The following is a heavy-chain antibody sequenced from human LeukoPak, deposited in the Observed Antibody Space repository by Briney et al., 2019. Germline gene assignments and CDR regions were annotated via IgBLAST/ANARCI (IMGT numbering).Heavy chain of an antibody. V-gene: IGHV5-51*01. CDR2: IYPGDSDT. CDR3: ARRYWFQHYFDY. D-gene: IGHD2-8*02. Sequence: GEALKISCKGSGYSFTSYWIGWVRQLPGKGLEWLGIIYPGDSDTRYSPSFQGQVTISADKSISTAYLQWSSLKDPDTALYYCARRYWFQHYFDYWGWGKLVTVS. J-gene: IGHJ4*02. CDR1: GYSFTSYW.